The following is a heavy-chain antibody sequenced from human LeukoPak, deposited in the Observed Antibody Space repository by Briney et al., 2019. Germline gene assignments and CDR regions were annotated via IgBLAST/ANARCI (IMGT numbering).Heavy chain of an antibody. Sequence: SETLSLTCTVSGGSISSGDYCWSWIRQSPRKGLEWIGYSYYSGSTYYNPSLKSRVTISVDTSKNQFSLKLSSVTAADTAVYYCARGRWPPLPTYWGQGTLVTVSS. CDR2: SYYSGST. J-gene: IGHJ4*02. CDR3: ARGRWPPLPTY. V-gene: IGHV4-30-4*01. CDR1: GGSISSGDYC. D-gene: IGHD5-24*01.